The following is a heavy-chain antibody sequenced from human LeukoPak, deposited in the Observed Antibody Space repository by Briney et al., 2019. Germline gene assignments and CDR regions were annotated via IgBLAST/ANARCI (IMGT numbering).Heavy chain of an antibody. V-gene: IGHV3-23*01. CDR3: ARGVYWSLDY. D-gene: IGHD1-1*01. Sequence: GGSLRPSCAISGFIFNTNVMNWVRQSPGKGLEWLATIAGGDESTYYADSVKGRFAISRDNSKNTVFLHMNSLRVEDTAVYYCARGVYWSLDYWGQGTPVTVSS. CDR1: GFIFNTNV. CDR2: IAGGDEST. J-gene: IGHJ4*02.